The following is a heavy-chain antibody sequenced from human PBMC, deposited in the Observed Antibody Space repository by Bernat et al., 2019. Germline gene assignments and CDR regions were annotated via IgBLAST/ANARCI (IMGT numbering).Heavy chain of an antibody. D-gene: IGHD6-19*01. CDR3: GMSSSGWYGD. CDR2: ITDNGGNT. J-gene: IGHJ4*02. V-gene: IGHV3-64D*06. Sequence: VQLVESGGGLVQPGGSLRLSCSASGFSFSTYAMHWVRQVPGKGLEYVSAITDNGGNTYYAGSVAGRFTISRDNSKNTLNLQMSSLRVEETAVYDCGMSSSGWYGDWGQGTLVTDSS. CDR1: GFSFSTYA.